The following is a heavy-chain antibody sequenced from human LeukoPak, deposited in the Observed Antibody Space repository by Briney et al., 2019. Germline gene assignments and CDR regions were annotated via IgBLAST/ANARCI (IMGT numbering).Heavy chain of an antibody. Sequence: GGSLRLSCAASGSTFSSYAMSWVRQAPGKGLEWVSAISGSGGSTYYADSVKGRFTISRDNSKNTLYLQMNSLRAEDTAVYYCAKSGFDSSGYYDYWGQGTLVTVSS. CDR3: AKSGFDSSGYYDY. J-gene: IGHJ4*02. D-gene: IGHD3-22*01. CDR1: GSTFSSYA. V-gene: IGHV3-23*01. CDR2: ISGSGGST.